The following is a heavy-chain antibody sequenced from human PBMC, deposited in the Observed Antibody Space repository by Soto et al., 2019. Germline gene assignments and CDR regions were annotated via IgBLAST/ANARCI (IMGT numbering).Heavy chain of an antibody. CDR2: LCGGGSNT. Sequence: EVQLLESGGGLVQRGGSLRLSCAASGFPFSSYVMSWVRQAPGKGLEWVSGLCGGGSNTFYADSVKGRFTISRDNSKNTLLLQMNSLGAEDTAVYYCAKDSNKYSSSLRGRYFDYWGQGIGVTVSS. CDR3: AKDSNKYSSSLRGRYFDY. D-gene: IGHD4-4*01. J-gene: IGHJ4*02. CDR1: GFPFSSYV. V-gene: IGHV3-23*01.